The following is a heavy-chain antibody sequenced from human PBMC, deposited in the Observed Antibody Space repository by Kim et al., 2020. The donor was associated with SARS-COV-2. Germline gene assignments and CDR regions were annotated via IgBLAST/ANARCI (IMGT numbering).Heavy chain of an antibody. V-gene: IGHV1-18*04. CDR2: ISAYNGNT. CDR1: GYTFTSYG. Sequence: ASVKVSCKASGYTFTSYGISWVRQAPGQGLEWMGWISAYNGNTNYAQKLQGRVTMTTDTSTSTAYMELRSLRSDDTAVYYCARDQGLWSGYRPLNDAFDIWGQGTMVTVSS. J-gene: IGHJ3*02. CDR3: ARDQGLWSGYRPLNDAFDI. D-gene: IGHD3-3*01.